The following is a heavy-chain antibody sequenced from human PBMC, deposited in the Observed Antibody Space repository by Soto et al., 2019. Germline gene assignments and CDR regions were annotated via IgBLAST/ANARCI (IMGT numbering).Heavy chain of an antibody. CDR1: GFTFSSYA. CDR2: ISGSGGST. D-gene: IGHD3-10*01. J-gene: IGHJ4*02. Sequence: GGSLRLSCAASGFTFSSYAMSWVRQAPGKGLEWVSAISGSGGSTYYADSLKGRFTISRDNSNNRLYLQMNSLRAEDTAVYYCAKLYYYGSGSYSRFDYWGQGTLVTVSS. CDR3: AKLYYYGSGSYSRFDY. V-gene: IGHV3-23*01.